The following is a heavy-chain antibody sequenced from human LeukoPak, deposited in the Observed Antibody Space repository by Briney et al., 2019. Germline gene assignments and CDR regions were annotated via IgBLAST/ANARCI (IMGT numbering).Heavy chain of an antibody. Sequence: ASVKVSCKASGYTFTGYYMHWVRQAPGQGLEWMGWINPNSGGTNYAQKFQGRVTMTRDTFISTAYMELSRLRSDDTAVYYCARTMWIQLWLPGYWGQGTLVTVSS. V-gene: IGHV1-2*02. D-gene: IGHD5-18*01. CDR3: ARTMWIQLWLPGY. CDR2: INPNSGGT. J-gene: IGHJ4*02. CDR1: GYTFTGYY.